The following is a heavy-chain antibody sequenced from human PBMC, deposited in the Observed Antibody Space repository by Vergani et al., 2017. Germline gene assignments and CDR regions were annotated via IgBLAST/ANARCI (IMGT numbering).Heavy chain of an antibody. J-gene: IGHJ6*02. CDR2: IYTSGST. CDR1: GGSISSGSYY. D-gene: IGHD2-8*02. Sequence: QVQLQESGPGLVKPSQTLSLTCTVSGGSISSGSYYWSWIRQPAGKGLEWIGRIYTSGSTNYNPSLKSRVTISVDTSKNQFSLKLSSVTAADTAVYYCARVGRVVSWGQGTTVTVSS. CDR3: ARVGRVVS. V-gene: IGHV4-61*02.